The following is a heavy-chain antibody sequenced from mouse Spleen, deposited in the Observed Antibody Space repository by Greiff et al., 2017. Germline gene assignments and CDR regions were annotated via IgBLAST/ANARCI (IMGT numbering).Heavy chain of an antibody. CDR2: ISYDGSN. Sequence: EVQRVESGPGLVKPSQSLSLTCSVTGYSITSGYYWNWIRQFPGNKLEWMGYISYDGSNNYNPSLKNRISITRDTSKNQFFLKLNSVTTEDTATYYCAVYYGSSSLAYWGQGTLVTVSA. J-gene: IGHJ3*01. V-gene: IGHV3-6*01. D-gene: IGHD1-1*01. CDR3: AVYYGSSSLAY. CDR1: GYSITSGYY.